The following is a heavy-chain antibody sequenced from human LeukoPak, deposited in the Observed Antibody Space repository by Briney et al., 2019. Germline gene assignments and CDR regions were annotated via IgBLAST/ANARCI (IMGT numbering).Heavy chain of an antibody. CDR3: ARPYGSGSYYDAFDI. CDR2: IYYSGST. CDR1: GGSISSISYY. J-gene: IGHJ3*02. Sequence: SETLSLTCTVSGGSISSISYYWGWIRQPPGKGLEWIGSIYYSGSTYYNPSLKSRVTISVDTSKNQFSLKLSSVTAADTAVYYCARPYGSGSYYDAFDIWGQGTMVTVSS. V-gene: IGHV4-39*07. D-gene: IGHD3-10*01.